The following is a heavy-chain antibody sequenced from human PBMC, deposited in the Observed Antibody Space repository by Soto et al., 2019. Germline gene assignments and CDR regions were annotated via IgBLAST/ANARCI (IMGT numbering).Heavy chain of an antibody. CDR3: AKATTNGGWFNPFDS. D-gene: IGHD6-19*01. J-gene: IGHJ4*02. CDR2: LSGSGTST. V-gene: IGHV3-23*01. Sequence: GGSLRLSCSASGFSFVNYAMNWVRQAPGKGLEWVSGLSGSGTSTYYADSVKGRFTISRDNSRDTLFLQMNSLTADDTAVYYCAKATTNGGWFNPFDSWGQGALVTVSS. CDR1: GFSFVNYA.